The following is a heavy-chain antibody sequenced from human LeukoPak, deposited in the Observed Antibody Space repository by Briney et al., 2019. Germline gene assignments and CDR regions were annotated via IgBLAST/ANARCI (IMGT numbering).Heavy chain of an antibody. CDR2: ISYDGSNK. Sequence: GGSLRLSCAASGFTFSSYAMHWVRQAPGKGLEWVAVISYDGSNKYYADSVKGRFTISRDNSKNTLYLQMNSLRAEDTAVYYCAKKAPPYSIAAAGYWGQGTLVTGSS. V-gene: IGHV3-30-3*02. J-gene: IGHJ4*02. CDR1: GFTFSSYA. CDR3: AKKAPPYSIAAAGY. D-gene: IGHD6-13*01.